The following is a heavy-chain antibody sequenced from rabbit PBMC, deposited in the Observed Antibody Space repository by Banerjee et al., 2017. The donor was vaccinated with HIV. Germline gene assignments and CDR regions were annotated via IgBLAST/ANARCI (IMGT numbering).Heavy chain of an antibody. CDR3: ARDAGYAGYDYTHGINL. Sequence: QEQLVESGGGLVQPGGSLALTCKASGFDFSTYCYMCWVRQAPGKGLEWIGCIYARSSGSTYYASWAKGRFTISKTSSTTVTLQMTSLTAADTATYFCARDAGYAGYDYTHGINLWGPGTLVTVS. J-gene: IGHJ4*01. D-gene: IGHD7-1*01. CDR1: GFDFSTYCY. CDR2: IYARSSGST. V-gene: IGHV1S45*01.